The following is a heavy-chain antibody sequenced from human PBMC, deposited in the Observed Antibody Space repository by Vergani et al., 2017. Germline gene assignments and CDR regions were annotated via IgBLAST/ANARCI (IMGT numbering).Heavy chain of an antibody. CDR2: ISGSGGST. Sequence: EVQLVESGGGLVQPGGSLRLSCAASGFTFSSYAMSWVRQAPGKGLEWVSAISGSGGSTYYADSVKGRFTISRDNSKNTLYLQMNSLRAEDTAVYYCAKDPTIVVVPGHYYYYGMDVWGQGTTVTVSS. V-gene: IGHV3-23*04. J-gene: IGHJ6*02. D-gene: IGHD2-2*01. CDR1: GFTFSSYA. CDR3: AKDPTIVVVPGHYYYYGMDV.